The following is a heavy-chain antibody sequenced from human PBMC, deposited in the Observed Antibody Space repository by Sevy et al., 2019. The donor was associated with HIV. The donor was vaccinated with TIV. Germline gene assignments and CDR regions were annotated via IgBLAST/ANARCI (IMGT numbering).Heavy chain of an antibody. CDR2: ISGNGGST. CDR1: QFTFSSYA. D-gene: IGHD3-22*01. V-gene: IGHV3-23*01. J-gene: IGHJ5*02. Sequence: GGSLRLSCAASQFTFSSYAMTWVRQAPGKGLEWVSSISGNGGSTYYADSVKGRFTISRDNSKNTLYLQMNSVRAEDTAVYYCANLVRYYDSSGNHWGQGTLVTVSS. CDR3: ANLVRYYDSSGNH.